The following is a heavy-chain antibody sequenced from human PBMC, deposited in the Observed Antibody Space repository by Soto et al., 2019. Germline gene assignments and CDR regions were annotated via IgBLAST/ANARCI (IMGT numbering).Heavy chain of an antibody. CDR3: TRYSSGWNYFDY. V-gene: IGHV4-30-2*01. D-gene: IGHD6-19*01. CDR2: IYHSGST. CDR1: GGSISSGGYS. Sequence: QLQLQESGSGLVKPSQTLSLTCAVSGGSISSGGYSWSWIRQPPGKGLVWIGYIYHSGSTYYNLSLKSRYPISVASSKNLFALKLSSVTAADTAVNYCTRYSSGWNYFDYWGQVTLVTVSS. J-gene: IGHJ4*02.